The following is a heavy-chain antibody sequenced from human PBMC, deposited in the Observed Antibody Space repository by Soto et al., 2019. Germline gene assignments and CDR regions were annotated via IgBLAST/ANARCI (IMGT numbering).Heavy chain of an antibody. Sequence: EVQLVESGGGLVQPGGSLTLSCVGSGFSFSSYAINWVRQAPGRGLEWLSYTDSSGSVKSYADSVRGRFTVSRDNSKNSLTLQLNSLRREDTAFYYCAREKVYCGGDCYDSWGQGTLVTVSS. J-gene: IGHJ4*02. CDR3: AREKVYCGGDCYDS. CDR2: TDSSGSVK. D-gene: IGHD2-21*01. CDR1: GFSFSSYA. V-gene: IGHV3-48*03.